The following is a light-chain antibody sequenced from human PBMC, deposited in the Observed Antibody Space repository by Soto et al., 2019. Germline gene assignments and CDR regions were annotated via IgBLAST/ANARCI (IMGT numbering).Light chain of an antibody. J-gene: IGKJ1*01. Sequence: PTTLSVSPGERATLSCRASQSVSTNLAWYQQKPGQVPSLLIYGASARATGIPARFSGSGSGTEFTLTISSLESEDSAVYYCQQYSSWPPWTFGQGTKVDIK. CDR2: GAS. CDR1: QSVSTN. V-gene: IGKV3-15*01. CDR3: QQYSSWPPWT.